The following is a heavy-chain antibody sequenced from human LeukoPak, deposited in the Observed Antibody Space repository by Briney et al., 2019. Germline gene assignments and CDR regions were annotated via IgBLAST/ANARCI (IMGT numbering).Heavy chain of an antibody. CDR2: IRSDGSNK. J-gene: IGHJ4*02. Sequence: GGSLRLSCAASGFSFSSYGMHWVRQAPGKGLEWVAFIRSDGSNKYYGDSVKGRFTISRDNSKNTLYLQMNSLRAEDTAVYYCARAHNWKYGTFDYWGQGTLVTVSS. D-gene: IGHD1-7*01. V-gene: IGHV3-30*02. CDR1: GFSFSSYG. CDR3: ARAHNWKYGTFDY.